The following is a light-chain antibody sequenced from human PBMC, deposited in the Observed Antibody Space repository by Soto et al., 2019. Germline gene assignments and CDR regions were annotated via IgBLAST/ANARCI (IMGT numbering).Light chain of an antibody. CDR3: QQRSNWPPT. CDR2: DAS. Sequence: EIVLTQSPATLSLSPGERATLSCRASQSVSSYLAWYQQKPGQAPRLLIYDASNRATGIPGRFSGSGSGTDVTLTISSLEPEDFAVYYCQQRSNWPPTFGGWTKVEIK. J-gene: IGKJ4*01. CDR1: QSVSSY. V-gene: IGKV3-11*01.